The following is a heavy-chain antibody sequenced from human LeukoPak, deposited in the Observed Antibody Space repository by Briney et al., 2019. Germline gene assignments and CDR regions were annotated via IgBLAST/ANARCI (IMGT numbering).Heavy chain of an antibody. CDR2: IYYSGST. D-gene: IGHD3-16*02. CDR1: GGSISSYY. V-gene: IGHV4-59*01. Sequence: PSETLSLTCTVSGGSISSYYWSWIRQPPGKGLEWIGYIYYSGSTNYNPSLKSRVTISVDTSKNQFSLKLSFVTAADTAVYYCARTVKKYYFDYWGQGTLVTVSS. J-gene: IGHJ4*02. CDR3: ARTVKKYYFDY.